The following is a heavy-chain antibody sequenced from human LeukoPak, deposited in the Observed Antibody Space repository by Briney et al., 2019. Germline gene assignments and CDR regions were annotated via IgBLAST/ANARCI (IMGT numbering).Heavy chain of an antibody. CDR1: GGSISSGGYY. Sequence: SETLSLTCTVSGGSISSGGYYWSWIRQHPGKGLEWIGYIYYSGSTYYNPSLKSRVTISVDTSKNQFSLKLSSVTAADTAVYYCASRGQRSHRWLRHAFDIWGQGTMVTVSS. J-gene: IGHJ3*02. D-gene: IGHD5-24*01. V-gene: IGHV4-31*03. CDR3: ASRGQRSHRWLRHAFDI. CDR2: IYYSGST.